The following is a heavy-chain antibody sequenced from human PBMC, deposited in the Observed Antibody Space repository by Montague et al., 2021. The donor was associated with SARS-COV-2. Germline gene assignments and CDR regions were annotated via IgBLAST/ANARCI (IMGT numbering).Heavy chain of an antibody. CDR3: ARGGTYHYGMDV. CDR2: IYYTGNT. J-gene: IGHJ6*02. Sequence: SETLSLTCAVSDGSISSPNWWNWVRQPRGKGLEWIGEIYYTGNTNYNPSLKSLVTIFIDKSTNHFSLQLSSVTAADTAVYYCARGGTYHYGMDVWGQGTTVAVSS. V-gene: IGHV4-4*02. CDR1: DGSISSPNW. D-gene: IGHD3-16*01.